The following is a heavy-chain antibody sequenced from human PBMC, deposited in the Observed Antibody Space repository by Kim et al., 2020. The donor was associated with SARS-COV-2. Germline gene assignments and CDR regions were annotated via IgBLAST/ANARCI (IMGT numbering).Heavy chain of an antibody. CDR1: GFTFSSYG. J-gene: IGHJ6*03. V-gene: IGHV3-33*01. D-gene: IGHD3-3*01. CDR3: ARDSGQLRVLEWLSPQLGFYMDG. CDR2: IWYDGSNK. Sequence: GGSLRLSCAASGFTFSSYGMHWVRQAPGKGLEWVAVIWYDGSNKYFADSVKGRFTISRDNSKNTLYLQMNSLRAEDTAVYYCARDSGQLRVLEWLSPQLGFYMDGWGKGTTVTVSS.